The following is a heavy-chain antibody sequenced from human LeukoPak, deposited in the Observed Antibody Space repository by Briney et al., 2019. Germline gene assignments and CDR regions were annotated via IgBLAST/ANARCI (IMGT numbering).Heavy chain of an antibody. CDR2: FDPEDGET. V-gene: IGHV1-24*01. J-gene: IGHJ4*02. CDR3: ATSIAVAGFSFDY. Sequence: ASVKVSCKVSGYTLTELSMHWVRQAPGKGLEWMGGFDPEDGETIYAQKFQGRVTMNEDTSTDTAYMELSSLRSEDTAVYYCATSIAVAGFSFDYWGQGTLVTVSS. D-gene: IGHD6-19*01. CDR1: GYTLTELS.